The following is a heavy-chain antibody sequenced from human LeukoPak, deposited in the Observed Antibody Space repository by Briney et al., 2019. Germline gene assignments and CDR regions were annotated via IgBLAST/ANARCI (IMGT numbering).Heavy chain of an antibody. CDR2: IKSKTDGGTT. D-gene: IGHD3-3*01. Sequence: PGGSLRLSCAASGFTFSNGWMSWVRHAPGEGLEWVGRIKSKTDGGTTDYAAPVKGRFTISREDSKNTLYLQMNSLKTEDTAVYYCTILVDDFWSGYYNLDYWGQGTLVTVSS. CDR3: TILVDDFWSGYYNLDY. V-gene: IGHV3-15*05. CDR1: GFTFSNGW. J-gene: IGHJ4*02.